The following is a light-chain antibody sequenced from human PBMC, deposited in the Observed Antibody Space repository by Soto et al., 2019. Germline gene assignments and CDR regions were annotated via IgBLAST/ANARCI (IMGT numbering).Light chain of an antibody. Sequence: QSALTQPPSVSGSPGLSVTISCTGSSSDIGSYTRVSWYQQPPASAPKLLIYEVTRRASGAPDRFSGSASGNTASLTISGVQAEDEDDYYCSSYTSFDTVIFGGGTKVTVL. V-gene: IGLV2-18*02. CDR3: SSYTSFDTVI. CDR2: EVT. J-gene: IGLJ2*01. CDR1: SSDIGSYTR.